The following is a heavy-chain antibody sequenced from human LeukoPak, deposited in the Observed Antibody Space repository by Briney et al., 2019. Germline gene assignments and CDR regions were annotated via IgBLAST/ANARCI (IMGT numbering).Heavy chain of an antibody. D-gene: IGHD4-23*01. J-gene: IGHJ4*02. V-gene: IGHV3-74*01. CDR3: ARGRPHGNDY. Sequence: GGSLRLSCAASGFTFSSYWMNWVRQAPGKGLVWVSRIASDGSSTTYAASVKGRFSISRDNAKNTLCLQMNSLRVEDTAVYCCARGRPHGNDYWGQGTLVTVSS. CDR1: GFTFSSYW. CDR2: IASDGSST.